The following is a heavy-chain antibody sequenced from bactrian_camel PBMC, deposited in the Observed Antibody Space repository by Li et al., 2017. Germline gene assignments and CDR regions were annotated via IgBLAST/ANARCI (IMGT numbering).Heavy chain of an antibody. CDR1: ETYGNMYN. V-gene: IGHV3S63*01. D-gene: IGHD3*01. CDR3: AASRWVTWARELLVSDFHV. Sequence: HVQLVESGGGSVQAGGSLPLSCRVETYGNMYNMGWFRQAPGKEREGVAGLGDDGSTSYAEFAEGRFTISKDSKNTFYLQMNQLEPEDTAVYYCAASRWVTWARELLVSDFHVWGQGTQVTVS. J-gene: IGHJ4*01. CDR2: LGDDGST.